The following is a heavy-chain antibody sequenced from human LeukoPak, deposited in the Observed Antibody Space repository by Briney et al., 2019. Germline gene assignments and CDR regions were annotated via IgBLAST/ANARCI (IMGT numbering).Heavy chain of an antibody. V-gene: IGHV3-23*05. J-gene: IGHJ4*02. D-gene: IGHD2-15*01. CDR2: IDDSGYNT. CDR1: GFTFRSYA. Sequence: GGSLRLSCAASGFTFRSYAVIWVRQAPGKGLEWVSAIDDSGYNTFYTDSVKGRFTISRDNSRNMLNLQMNSLRADDTAVYYCAKLISSASAYWGQGAPVTVSS. CDR3: AKLISSASAY.